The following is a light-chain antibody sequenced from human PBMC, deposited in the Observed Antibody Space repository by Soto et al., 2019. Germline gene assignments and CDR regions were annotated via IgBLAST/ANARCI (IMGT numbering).Light chain of an antibody. J-gene: IGLJ2*01. Sequence: QSVLTQPPSVSGAPGQRVTISCTGSSSNIGAGYDVHWYQQLPGTAPKLLIYGNSNRPSGVPDRFSGSKSGTSASLAITWLQAEDEADYYCQSYDSSLSAVFGGRTKLTVL. CDR3: QSYDSSLSAV. V-gene: IGLV1-40*01. CDR1: SSNIGAGYD. CDR2: GNS.